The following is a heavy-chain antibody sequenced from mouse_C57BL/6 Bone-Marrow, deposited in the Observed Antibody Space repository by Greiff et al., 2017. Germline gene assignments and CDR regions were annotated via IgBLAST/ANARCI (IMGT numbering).Heavy chain of an antibody. CDR1: GYTFTSYW. Sequence: QVQLKQPGAELVKPGASVKLSCKASGYTFTSYWMHWVKQRPGQGLEWIGMIHPNSGSTNYNEKFKSKATLTVDKSSSTAYMQLSSLTSEDSAVYYCYYDYDGFDYWGQGTTLTVSS. J-gene: IGHJ2*01. CDR2: IHPNSGST. CDR3: YYDYDGFDY. D-gene: IGHD2-4*01. V-gene: IGHV1-64*01.